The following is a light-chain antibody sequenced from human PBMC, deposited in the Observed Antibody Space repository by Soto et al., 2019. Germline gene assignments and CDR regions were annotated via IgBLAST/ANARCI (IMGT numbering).Light chain of an antibody. CDR2: DVS. V-gene: IGLV2-14*03. CDR3: TSYTTSSTYV. J-gene: IGLJ1*01. CDR1: SSDVDAYNF. Sequence: QSALTQPASVSGSPGQSIAISCTGTSSDVDAYNFVSWYQHHPGKAPKLMIFDVSNRPSGVSNRFSGSKSGNTASLTISGLQAEDEADYYCTSYTTSSTYVFGTGPSSPS.